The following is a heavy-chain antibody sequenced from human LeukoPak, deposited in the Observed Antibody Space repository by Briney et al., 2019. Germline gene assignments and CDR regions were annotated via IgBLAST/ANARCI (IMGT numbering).Heavy chain of an antibody. D-gene: IGHD3-22*01. CDR3: ARHGAIRYHYDSRDYYGVDV. V-gene: IGHV4-34*01. J-gene: IGHJ6*02. CDR2: IYYIGST. Sequence: PSETLSLTCAVYGGSFSGYYWSWIRQPPGKGLEWIGSIYYIGSTYYNPSLKSRVTISVDTSKNQFSLKLSSVTAADTAVYYCARHGAIRYHYDSRDYYGVDVWGHGTAVTVSS. CDR1: GGSFSGYY.